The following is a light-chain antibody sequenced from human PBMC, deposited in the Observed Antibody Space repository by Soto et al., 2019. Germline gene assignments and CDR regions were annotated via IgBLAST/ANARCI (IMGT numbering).Light chain of an antibody. Sequence: QSVLTQPPSVTGAPGQRVTISCTGNNSNIEAGSGVNWYQQFPDKAPKLLIYANTHRPSGVPDRFSGSTSATSASLAITGLQTQDEADYYCQSFDSSLTGLIFGGGTKLTVL. V-gene: IGLV1-40*01. CDR2: ANT. J-gene: IGLJ2*01. CDR1: NSNIEAGSG. CDR3: QSFDSSLTGLI.